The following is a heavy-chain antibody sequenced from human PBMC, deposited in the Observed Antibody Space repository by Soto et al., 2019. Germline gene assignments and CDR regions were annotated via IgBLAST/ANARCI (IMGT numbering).Heavy chain of an antibody. J-gene: IGHJ4*02. D-gene: IGHD3-10*01. Sequence: EVQLLESGGGLVQPGGSLRLSCAASGFTFSSYAMSWVRQAPGKGLEWVSAISGSGGSTYYADSVNGRFTISRDNSKNTLYLQMNSLRAEDTAVYYCAPHLWFGELYYWGQGTLVTVSS. CDR2: ISGSGGST. CDR1: GFTFSSYA. V-gene: IGHV3-23*01. CDR3: APHLWFGELYY.